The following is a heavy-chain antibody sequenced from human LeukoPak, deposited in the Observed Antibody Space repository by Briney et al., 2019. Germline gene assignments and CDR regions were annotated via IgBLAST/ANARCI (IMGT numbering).Heavy chain of an antibody. Sequence: GGSLRLSCSASGFTFSSYAMHWVRQAPGKGLEYVSAISSNRGSTYYADSVKGRFTISRDNSKNMLYLQMSSLRAEDTAVYYCVKGTTEPPYYFDYWGQGTLVTVSS. D-gene: IGHD4-17*01. J-gene: IGHJ4*02. CDR3: VKGTTEPPYYFDY. V-gene: IGHV3-64D*06. CDR2: ISSNRGST. CDR1: GFTFSSYA.